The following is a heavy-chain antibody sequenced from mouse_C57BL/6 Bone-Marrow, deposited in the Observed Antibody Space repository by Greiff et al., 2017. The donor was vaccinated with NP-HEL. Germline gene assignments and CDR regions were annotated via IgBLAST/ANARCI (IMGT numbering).Heavy chain of an antibody. V-gene: IGHV1-15*01. D-gene: IGHD1-1*01. J-gene: IGHJ2*01. Sequence: QVQLQQSGAELVRPGASVTLSCKASGYTFTDYEMHWVKQTPVHGLEWIGAIDPETGGTAYNQKFKGKAILTADKSSSTAYMELRSLTSDDSAVYYCAPYYYGSSYNYWGQGTTLTVSS. CDR2: IDPETGGT. CDR1: GYTFTDYE. CDR3: APYYYGSSYNY.